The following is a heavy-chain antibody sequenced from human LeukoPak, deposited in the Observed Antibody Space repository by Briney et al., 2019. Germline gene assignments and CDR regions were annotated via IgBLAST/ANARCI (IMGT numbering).Heavy chain of an antibody. V-gene: IGHV1-18*01. J-gene: IGHJ3*02. CDR2: ISAYNGNT. CDR1: GYTFTSYG. CDR3: ARPSSSWYNAFDI. Sequence: GASVKVSCKASGYTFTSYGISWVRQPPGQGLEWMGWISAYNGNTNYAQKLQGRVTMTTDTSTSTAYMEVRSLRSDDTAVYYCARPSSSWYNAFDIWGQGTMVTVSS. D-gene: IGHD6-13*01.